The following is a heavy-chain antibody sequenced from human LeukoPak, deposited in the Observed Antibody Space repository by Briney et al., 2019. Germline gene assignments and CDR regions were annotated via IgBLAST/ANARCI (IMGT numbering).Heavy chain of an antibody. D-gene: IGHD2-8*01. CDR1: GGTFSSYA. Sequence: ASVKVSCKASGGTFSSYAISWVRQAPGQGLEWMGGIIPIFGTANYAQKFQGRVTITADESTSTAYMELSSLRSEDTAVYYCARRLGCTNGVCYRFDPWGRGTLVTVSS. J-gene: IGHJ5*02. CDR3: ARRLGCTNGVCYRFDP. CDR2: IIPIFGTA. V-gene: IGHV1-69*13.